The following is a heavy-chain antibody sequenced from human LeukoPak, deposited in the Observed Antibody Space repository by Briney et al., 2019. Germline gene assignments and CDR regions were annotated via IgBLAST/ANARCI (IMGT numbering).Heavy chain of an antibody. J-gene: IGHJ5*02. CDR3: ARDPYDFWSGYPHNWFDP. Sequence: ASVKVSCKASGYTFTGYYMHWVRQAPGQGLEWMGWINPNSGGTNYAQKFQGSVTMTRDTSISTAYMELSRLRSDDTAVYYCARDPYDFWSGYPHNWFDPWGQGTLVTVSS. V-gene: IGHV1-2*02. CDR1: GYTFTGYY. CDR2: INPNSGGT. D-gene: IGHD3-3*01.